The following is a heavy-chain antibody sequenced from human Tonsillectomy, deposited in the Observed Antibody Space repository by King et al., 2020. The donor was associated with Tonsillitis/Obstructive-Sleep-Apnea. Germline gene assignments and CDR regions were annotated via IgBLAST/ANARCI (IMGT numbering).Heavy chain of an antibody. V-gene: IGHV3-48*03. CDR2: IGSSGNTM. D-gene: IGHD2-15*01. CDR1: GITLSSYE. Sequence: VQLVESGGGLVQPGGSLRLSCVASGITLSSYEMNWVRQAPGKGLEWISYIGSSGNTMYYADSVKGRFTVSRDNAKNSLYLQMNSLRAEDTAVYYCATIYWALLRWPHAFDIWGQGTMVTVSS. J-gene: IGHJ3*02. CDR3: ATIYWALLRWPHAFDI.